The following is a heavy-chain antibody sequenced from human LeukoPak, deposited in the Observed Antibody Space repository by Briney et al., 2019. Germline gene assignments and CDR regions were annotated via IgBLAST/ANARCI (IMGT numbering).Heavy chain of an antibody. CDR2: IYYSGST. CDR3: ARDRMATLWYYYMDV. V-gene: IGHV4-59*12. D-gene: IGHD5-24*01. J-gene: IGHJ6*03. CDR1: GGSISSYY. Sequence: SETLSLTCTVSGGSISSYYWSWIRQPPGKGLEWIGYIYYSGSTNYNPSLKSRVTISVDTSKNQFSLKLSSVTAADTAVYYCARDRMATLWYYYMDVWGKGTTVTVSS.